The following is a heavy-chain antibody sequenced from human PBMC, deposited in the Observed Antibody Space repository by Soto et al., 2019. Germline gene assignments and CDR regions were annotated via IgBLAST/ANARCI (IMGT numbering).Heavy chain of an antibody. J-gene: IGHJ4*02. D-gene: IGHD2-2*01. CDR2: ISYDGSNK. CDR3: AKDDDARMPEKVVPAAIRLRGDYSIDY. V-gene: IGHV3-30*18. Sequence: PGGSLRLSCAASGFTFSSYGMHWVRQAPGKGLEWVAVISYDGSNKYYADSVKGRFTISRDNSMNTLYLQMNSLRAEDTAVYYCAKDDDARMPEKVVPAAIRLRGDYSIDYWGQGTLVTVSS. CDR1: GFTFSSYG.